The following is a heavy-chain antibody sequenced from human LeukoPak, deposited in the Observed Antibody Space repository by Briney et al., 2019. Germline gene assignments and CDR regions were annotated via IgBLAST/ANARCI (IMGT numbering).Heavy chain of an antibody. V-gene: IGHV1-2*02. CDR1: GYTFTGYY. CDR3: AKDRPYYYDSSGSRGGFDP. CDR2: INPNSGGT. D-gene: IGHD3-22*01. J-gene: IGHJ5*02. Sequence: ASVKVSCKASGYTFTGYYMHWVRQAPGRGLEWMGWINPNSGGTNYAQKFQGRVTMTRDTSISTAYMELSRLRSDDTAVYYCAKDRPYYYDSSGSRGGFDPWGQGTLVTVSS.